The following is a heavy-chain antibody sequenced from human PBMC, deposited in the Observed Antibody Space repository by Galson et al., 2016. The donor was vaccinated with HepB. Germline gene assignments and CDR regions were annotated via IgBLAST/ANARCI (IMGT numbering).Heavy chain of an antibody. D-gene: IGHD2-21*01. V-gene: IGHV2-5*02. CDR3: ARAFCGGDFHSYNVFFYHGLDV. J-gene: IGHJ6*02. CDR1: GFSLNTRGMG. CDR2: IYWDDDK. Sequence: PALVKPTQTLTVTCTFSGFSLNTRGMGVGWIRQPPGKALEWLALIYWDDDKRYSPSLESRLTITKDTSRNQVVLTMANLGPVDSATYYCARAFCGGDFHSYNVFFYHGLDVWGQGATVTVSS.